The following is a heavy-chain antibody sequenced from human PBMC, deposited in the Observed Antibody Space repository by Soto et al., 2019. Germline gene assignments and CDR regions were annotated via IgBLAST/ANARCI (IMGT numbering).Heavy chain of an antibody. J-gene: IGHJ5*02. V-gene: IGHV4-59*01. CDR3: AGRTASISGPWFDP. CDR1: GGSMTSYY. CDR2: IHHTGIT. D-gene: IGHD2-21*02. Sequence: PSETLSLTCTVSGGSMTSYYWTWIRQPPGKGLEWLGYIHHTGITNYNPSLKSRLTISVDTSKNLFSLKLNSVAAADTAVYFCAGRTASISGPWFDPWGLGTLVTVSS.